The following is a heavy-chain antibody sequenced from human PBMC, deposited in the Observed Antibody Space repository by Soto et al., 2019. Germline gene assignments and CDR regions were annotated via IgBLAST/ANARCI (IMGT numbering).Heavy chain of an antibody. CDR3: AKGDGYGDPYFDY. Sequence: EVQLLESGGGLVQPGGSLRLSCAASGFTFSSYAMRWVRQAPGKGLEWVSGISGSGGSTSYADSVKGRFTISSDNAKNTLYLQMNSLRAEETAVYYCAKGDGYGDPYFDYWGQGTLVTVSS. V-gene: IGHV3-23*01. CDR1: GFTFSSYA. J-gene: IGHJ4*02. CDR2: ISGSGGST. D-gene: IGHD4-17*01.